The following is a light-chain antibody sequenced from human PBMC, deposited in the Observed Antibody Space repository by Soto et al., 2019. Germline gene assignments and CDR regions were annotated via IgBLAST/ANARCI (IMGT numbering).Light chain of an antibody. Sequence: DIQMTQSPSSLSSSVGDRVTITCRASQSISSYLNWYQQNPGKAPKLLIYAASSFQSGVPSRFSATGSGNDFTLASRSLKPGDFATDYCQRTYRTHRACGQGTKV. V-gene: IGKV1-39*01. CDR1: QSISSY. J-gene: IGKJ1*01. CDR3: QRTYRTHRA. CDR2: AAS.